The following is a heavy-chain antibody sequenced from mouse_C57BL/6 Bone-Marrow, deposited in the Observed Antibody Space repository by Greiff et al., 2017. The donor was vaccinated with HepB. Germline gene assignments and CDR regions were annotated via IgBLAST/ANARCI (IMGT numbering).Heavy chain of an antibody. D-gene: IGHD2-4*01. CDR2: FHPYNDDT. V-gene: IGHV1-47*01. J-gene: IGHJ4*01. CDR1: GYTFTTYP. CDR3: ARRGYYDYDGPYAMDY. Sequence: LQESGAELVKPGASVKMSCKASGYTFTTYPIEWMKQNHGKSLEWIGNFHPYNDDTKYNEKFKGKATLTVEKSSSTVYLELSRLTSDDSAVYYCARRGYYDYDGPYAMDYWGQGTSVTVSS.